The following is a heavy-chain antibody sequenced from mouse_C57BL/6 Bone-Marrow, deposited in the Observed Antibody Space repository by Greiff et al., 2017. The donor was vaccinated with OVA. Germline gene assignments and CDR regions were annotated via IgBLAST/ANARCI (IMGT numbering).Heavy chain of an antibody. J-gene: IGHJ2*01. CDR2: IIPNSGST. Sequence: QVQLQQSGAELVKPGASVKLSCKASGYTFTRYWMHWVKQRPGPGLEWIGMIIPNSGSTNYTEKFKSKATLTVDKSSSTAYMQLSSLTSEDSAVYYCARERVFIKGYWGQGTTHTVSS. CDR3: ARERVFIKGY. D-gene: IGHD1-1*01. V-gene: IGHV1-64*01. CDR1: GYTFTRYW.